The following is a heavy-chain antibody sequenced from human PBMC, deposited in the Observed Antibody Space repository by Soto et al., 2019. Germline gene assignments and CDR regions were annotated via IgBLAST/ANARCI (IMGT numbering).Heavy chain of an antibody. CDR1: GFTFSNYA. D-gene: IGHD2-2*01. J-gene: IGHJ5*02. CDR3: VRCPYAYGGHWFDL. V-gene: IGHV3-23*01. Sequence: EVQLLESGGGLVQPGGSLRVSCTASGFTFSNYAMNWVRQAPGKGLEWVSNIDVSGGSTSYADSVKGRITISRDNSKNTLYLQMSRLGADDTAVYFCVRCPYAYGGHWFDLWGQGALVTVSS. CDR2: IDVSGGST.